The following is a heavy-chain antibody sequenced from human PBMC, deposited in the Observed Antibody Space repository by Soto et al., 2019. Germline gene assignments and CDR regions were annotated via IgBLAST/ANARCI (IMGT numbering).Heavy chain of an antibody. V-gene: IGHV4-30-4*01. CDR2: IYYSGST. CDR1: GGSISSGDYY. D-gene: IGHD2-15*01. J-gene: IGHJ4*02. Sequence: SSETLSLTCTVSGGSISSGDYYWSWIRQPPGKGLEWIGYIYYSGSTYYNPSLKSRVTISVDTSKNQFSLKLSSVTAADTAVYYCAREPLGCCSGGSCYVDYWGQGTLVTVSS. CDR3: AREPLGCCSGGSCYVDY.